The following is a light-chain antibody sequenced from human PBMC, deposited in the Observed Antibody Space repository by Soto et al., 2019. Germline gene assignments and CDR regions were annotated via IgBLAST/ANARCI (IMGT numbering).Light chain of an antibody. J-gene: IGKJ1*01. V-gene: IGKV1-27*01. CDR1: QGISNY. CDR3: QKYNSAPRT. Sequence: DIQMTQSPSSLSASVGDGVTITCRASQGISNYLAWYQQKPGKAPKLLIYAASTLQSGVPTRFSGSGSGTDFTLTISSLQPEDVATYYCQKYNSAPRTFGQGPRVEIK. CDR2: AAS.